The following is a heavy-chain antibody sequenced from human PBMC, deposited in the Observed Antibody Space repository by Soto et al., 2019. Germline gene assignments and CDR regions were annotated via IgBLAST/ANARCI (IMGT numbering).Heavy chain of an antibody. CDR2: IYWNDDK. J-gene: IGHJ4*02. CDR3: AHSYGHFDY. D-gene: IGHD4-17*01. Sequence: SGPTLVNPTQTLTLTCTFSGFSLSSSGVGVGWIRQPPGMALEWLALIYWNDDKRYSPSLKSRLTITKDTSKNQVVLIMINMDPVDTATYYCAHSYGHFDYWGQGILVTVSS. V-gene: IGHV2-5*01. CDR1: GFSLSSSGVG.